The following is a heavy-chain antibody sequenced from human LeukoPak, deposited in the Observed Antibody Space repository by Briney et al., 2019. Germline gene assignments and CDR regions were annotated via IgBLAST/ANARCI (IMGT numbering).Heavy chain of an antibody. CDR1: GGSISSSSYY. CDR2: VYYSGST. CDR3: ARYNWNYVGRYYGMDV. J-gene: IGHJ6*02. Sequence: PSETLSLTCTVSGGSISSSSYYWGWIRQPPGKGLEWIGSVYYSGSTYYNPSLKSRVTISIDTSKNQFSLKLSSVTAADTAVYYRARYNWNYVGRYYGMDVWGQGTTVTVSS. D-gene: IGHD1-7*01. V-gene: IGHV4-39*01.